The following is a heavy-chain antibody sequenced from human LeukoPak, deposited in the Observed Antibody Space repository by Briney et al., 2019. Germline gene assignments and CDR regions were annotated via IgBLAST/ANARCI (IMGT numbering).Heavy chain of an antibody. J-gene: IGHJ4*02. CDR1: GFTFSSYA. D-gene: IGHD1-26*01. CDR2: ISGSGGST. CDR3: ARYSGSYAVDY. Sequence: GGSLRLSCAASGFTFSSYAMSWVRQAPGKGLEWVSAISGSGGSTYYADSVKGRFTISRDNAKNSLYLQMNSLRAEDTAVYYCARYSGSYAVDYWGQGTLVTVSS. V-gene: IGHV3-23*01.